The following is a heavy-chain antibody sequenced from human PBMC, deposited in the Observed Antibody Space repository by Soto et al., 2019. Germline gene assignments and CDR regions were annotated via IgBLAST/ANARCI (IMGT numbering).Heavy chain of an antibody. V-gene: IGHV4-4*02. CDR2: IYRTGST. D-gene: IGHD1-7*01. Sequence: SETLSLTCAVSGGSFTSNNWCSWVRQPPGQGLEWIGEIYRTGSTNYNPSLKSRVTISLDKSENQLSLKVTSLTAADTAVYYCASRDTGTSVDYWGQGTLVTVSS. J-gene: IGHJ4*02. CDR3: ASRDTGTSVDY. CDR1: GGSFTSNNW.